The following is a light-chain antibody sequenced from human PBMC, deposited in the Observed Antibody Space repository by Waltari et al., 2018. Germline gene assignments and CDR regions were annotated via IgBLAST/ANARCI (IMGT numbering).Light chain of an antibody. Sequence: DVQVTQSPRSLSASIGDRVTITCRASRGINDYLAWYQQKPGKVPQVILYAASTLQSDVPRRFSGSGSGTNFSLTITNLQAEDIATYYCLKYNGVPLFGPGTKVDL. V-gene: IGKV1-27*01. J-gene: IGKJ3*01. CDR2: AAS. CDR1: RGINDY. CDR3: LKYNGVPL.